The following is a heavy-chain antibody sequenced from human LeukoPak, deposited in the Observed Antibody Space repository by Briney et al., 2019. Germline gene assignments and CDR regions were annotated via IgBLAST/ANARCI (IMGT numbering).Heavy chain of an antibody. CDR2: INPSGGST. V-gene: IGHV1-46*01. CDR3: ARDVGDSSSWPEIDY. J-gene: IGHJ4*02. CDR1: GYTFTGYY. D-gene: IGHD6-13*01. Sequence: ASVKVSCKASGYTFTGYYMHWVRQAPGQGLEWMGIINPSGGSTSYAQKFQGRVTMTRDMSTSTVYMELSSLRSEDTAVYYCARDVGDSSSWPEIDYWGQGTLVTVSS.